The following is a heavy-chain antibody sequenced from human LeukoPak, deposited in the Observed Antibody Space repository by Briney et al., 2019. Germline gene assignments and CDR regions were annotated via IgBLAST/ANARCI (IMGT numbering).Heavy chain of an antibody. J-gene: IGHJ4*02. V-gene: IGHV3-7*03. CDR1: GGSISSSSYY. D-gene: IGHD4-17*01. CDR2: IKQDGSEK. CDR3: AGEGIYGDYDDY. Sequence: PSETLSLTCTVSGGSISSSSYYWGWIRQAPGKGLEWVANIKQDGSEKYYVDSVKGRFTISRDNAKNSLYLQMNSLRAEDTAVYYRAGEGIYGDYDDYWGQGTLVTVSS.